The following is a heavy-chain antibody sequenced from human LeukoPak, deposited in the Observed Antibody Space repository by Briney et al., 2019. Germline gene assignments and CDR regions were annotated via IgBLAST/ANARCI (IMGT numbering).Heavy chain of an antibody. J-gene: IGHJ4*02. CDR1: GFTFSSYV. CDR2: ISGTGGRA. Sequence: PGGSLRLSCAASGFTFSSYVMTWVRQAPGKGLEWVSSISGTGGRAYYADSVKGRFTISRDNSKNTLYLQMDSLRDDDTAIYYCAKSEQMAKFDYWGQGTLVTVSS. D-gene: IGHD5-24*01. V-gene: IGHV3-23*01. CDR3: AKSEQMAKFDY.